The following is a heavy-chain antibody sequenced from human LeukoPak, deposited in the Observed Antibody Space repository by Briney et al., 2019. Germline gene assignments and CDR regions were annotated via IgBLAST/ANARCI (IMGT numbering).Heavy chain of an antibody. CDR2: ISFDGKKK. CDR3: ARDFGYDSGTYLVH. D-gene: IGHD3-10*01. V-gene: IGHV3-30*04. CDR1: GFTFSSYS. J-gene: IGHJ4*02. Sequence: GRSLRLSCAASGFTFSSYSVHWVRQAPGKGLEWVSVISFDGKKKYYADSVKGRFTISRDNSKDTLYLQMNSLRTEDTAVYYSARDFGYDSGTYLVHWGQGTLVTVSS.